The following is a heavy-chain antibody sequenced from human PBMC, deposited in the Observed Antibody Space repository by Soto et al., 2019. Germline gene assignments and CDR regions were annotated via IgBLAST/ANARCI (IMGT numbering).Heavy chain of an antibody. V-gene: IGHV3-23*01. J-gene: IGHJ4*02. CDR3: AKDRGGYIVVVPASIDY. Sequence: GGSLRLSCAASGFTFSSYAMSWVRQAPGKGLEWVSAISGSGASTYYADSVKGRLTISRVNSKNPLYLQMNSLRAEDTAVYYCAKDRGGYIVVVPASIDYWGQGTLVTVSS. D-gene: IGHD2-2*01. CDR2: ISGSGAST. CDR1: GFTFSSYA.